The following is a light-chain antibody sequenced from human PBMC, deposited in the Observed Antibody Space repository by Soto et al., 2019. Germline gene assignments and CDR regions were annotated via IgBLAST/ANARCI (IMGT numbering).Light chain of an antibody. CDR3: LQHNSYLA. CDR2: AAS. V-gene: IGKV1-17*01. J-gene: IGKJ5*01. Sequence: DIQMTQSPSSLSASVGDRVTITCRASQSISSYLNWYQQKPGXAPXXLIYAASSLQSGVPSRFSGSGSGTEFTLTISSMQPEDFATYDCLQHNSYLAFGQGTRLEI. CDR1: QSISSY.